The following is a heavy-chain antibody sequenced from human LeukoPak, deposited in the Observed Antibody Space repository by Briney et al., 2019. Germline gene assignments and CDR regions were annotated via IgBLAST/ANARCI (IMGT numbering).Heavy chain of an antibody. D-gene: IGHD1-26*01. CDR2: ISAYNGNT. J-gene: IGHJ4*02. CDR3: ARVARVGASNGYFDY. CDR1: GGTFSSYA. V-gene: IGHV1-18*01. Sequence: GASVKVSCKASGGTFSSYAISWVRQAPGQGLEWMGWISAYNGNTNYAQKLQGRVTMTTDTSTSTAYMELRSLRSDDTAVYYCARVARVGASNGYFDYWGQGTLVTVSS.